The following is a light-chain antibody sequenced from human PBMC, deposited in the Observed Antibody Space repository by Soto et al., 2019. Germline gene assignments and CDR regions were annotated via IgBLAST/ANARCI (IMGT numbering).Light chain of an antibody. V-gene: IGKV3-20*01. Sequence: EIVLTQSPGTLSLSPGERATLSCGASQSIDNNHLAWYQQKPCHAPRLLIHGTSNRATGIPDSFSGSGSGTDFTLTFSRMEPEDFAVYYCEYYGNSITFGGGTKVDI. CDR3: EYYGNSIT. CDR1: QSIDNNH. J-gene: IGKJ4*01. CDR2: GTS.